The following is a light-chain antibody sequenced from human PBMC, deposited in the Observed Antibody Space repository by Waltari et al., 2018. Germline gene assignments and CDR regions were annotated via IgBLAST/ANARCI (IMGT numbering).Light chain of an antibody. CDR3: QVWDTSRDQVV. Sequence: SYVVTQLPSLSVAPGQTARITCVGNNIGIKPVHWFQQKPGQAPVLVVYDDRDRPSGIPERFSGSNSGNTATLTISRVGAGDEADYYCQVWDTSRDQVVFGGGTRLTVL. CDR2: DDR. J-gene: IGLJ2*01. V-gene: IGLV3-21*02. CDR1: NIGIKP.